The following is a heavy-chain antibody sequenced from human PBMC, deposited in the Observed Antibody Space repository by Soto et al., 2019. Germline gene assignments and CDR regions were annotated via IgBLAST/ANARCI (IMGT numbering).Heavy chain of an antibody. CDR1: GGSISSGGYY. V-gene: IGHV4-31*03. J-gene: IGHJ5*02. CDR2: IYYSGST. Sequence: PSETLSLTCTVSGGSISSGGYYWSWIRQHPGKGLEWIGYIYYSGSTYYNPSLKSRVTISVDTSKNQFSLKLSSVTAADTAVYYCARTTVTTYWFDPWGRGTLVTVSS. D-gene: IGHD4-17*01. CDR3: ARTTVTTYWFDP.